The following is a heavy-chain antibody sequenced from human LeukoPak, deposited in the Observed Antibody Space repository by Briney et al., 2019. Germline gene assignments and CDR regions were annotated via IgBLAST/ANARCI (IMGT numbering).Heavy chain of an antibody. D-gene: IGHD5-24*01. J-gene: IGHJ4*02. CDR2: INAGTGNT. CDR1: GYTFTSYA. Sequence: GASVKVSCTASGYTFTSYAMHWVRQAPGQRLEWMGWINAGTGNTKYSQKFQGRVTITRDTSASTAYMELSSLRSEDTSVYYCARDQEMATLDYWGQGTLVTVSS. CDR3: ARDQEMATLDY. V-gene: IGHV1-3*01.